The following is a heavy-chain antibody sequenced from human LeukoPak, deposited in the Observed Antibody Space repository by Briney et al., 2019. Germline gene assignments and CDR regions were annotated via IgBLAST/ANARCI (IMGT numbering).Heavy chain of an antibody. D-gene: IGHD3-22*01. CDR2: ISRSGGHT. Sequence: GGSLRLSCAASGFTFSSYAMGWVRQAPGKGPEWVSSISRSGGHTYLADSVKGRFTISRDNSKNTLDLQMNSLKVEDTAVYYCAKFRYHSNDNNYLDFNYWGQGTLVTVSS. V-gene: IGHV3-23*01. CDR1: GFTFSSYA. J-gene: IGHJ4*02. CDR3: AKFRYHSNDNNYLDFNY.